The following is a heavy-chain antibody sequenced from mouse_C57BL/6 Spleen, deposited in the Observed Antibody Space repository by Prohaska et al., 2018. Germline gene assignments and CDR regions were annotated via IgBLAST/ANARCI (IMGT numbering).Heavy chain of an antibody. J-gene: IGHJ4*01. V-gene: IGHV2-2*01. CDR2: IWSGGST. CDR3: ARREITTVPYAMDY. Sequence: QVQLKQSGPGLVQPSQSLSITCTVSGFSLTSYGVHWVRQSPGKGLEWLGVIWSGGSTDYNAAFISRLSISKDNSKSQVFFKMNSLQADDTAIYYCARREITTVPYAMDYWGQGTSVTVSS. D-gene: IGHD1-1*01. CDR1: GFSLTSYG.